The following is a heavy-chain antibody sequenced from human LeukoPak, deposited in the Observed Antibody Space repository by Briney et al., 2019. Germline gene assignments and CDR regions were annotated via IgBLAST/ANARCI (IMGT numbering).Heavy chain of an antibody. V-gene: IGHV3-48*03. D-gene: IGHD3-22*01. CDR3: ARANYDSRAYTYYFDS. CDR1: GFTFSIYE. Sequence: GGSLRLSCAASGFTFSIYEMNWVRQAPGKVLEWVSYITSSGSTIYYEDSVKGRVTISRDNAKISLYLQMNSLRAEDTAIYYCARANYDSRAYTYYFDSWGQGTLVTVSS. CDR2: ITSSGSTI. J-gene: IGHJ4*02.